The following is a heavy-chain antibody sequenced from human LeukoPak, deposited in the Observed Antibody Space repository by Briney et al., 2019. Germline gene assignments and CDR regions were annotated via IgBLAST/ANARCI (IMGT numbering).Heavy chain of an antibody. D-gene: IGHD1-1*01. J-gene: IGHJ6*02. CDR1: GYTFTGYY. CDR2: INPNSGGT. CDR3: AREEVHDPTGYYYCGMDV. Sequence: ASVTVSCKASGYTFTGYYMHWVRQAPGQGLEWMGWINPNSGGTNYAQKFQGRVTMTRDTSISTAYMELSRLRSDDTAVYYCAREEVHDPTGYYYCGMDVWGQGTTVTVSS. V-gene: IGHV1-2*02.